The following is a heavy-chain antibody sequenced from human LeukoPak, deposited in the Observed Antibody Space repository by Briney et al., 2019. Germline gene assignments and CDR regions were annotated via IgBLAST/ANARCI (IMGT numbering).Heavy chain of an antibody. CDR1: GGSINNYY. J-gene: IGHJ4*02. D-gene: IGHD1-26*01. Sequence: SATLSLTCAVAGGSINNYYRNWSRPPPGKGLEWVGYIYYSGRTNYNPSLKRRVTISVDTSKNKFSMKLSTLTAADTAVYYCARDHTSWSYSIIDYWGQGTLVTVSS. V-gene: IGHV4-59*12. CDR3: ARDHTSWSYSIIDY. CDR2: IYYSGRT.